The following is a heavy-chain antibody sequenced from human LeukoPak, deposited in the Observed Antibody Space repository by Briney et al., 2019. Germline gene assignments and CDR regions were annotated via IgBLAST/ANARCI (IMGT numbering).Heavy chain of an antibody. CDR2: IYYSGST. CDR3: ARQKWLRQGDNWFDP. J-gene: IGHJ5*02. V-gene: IGHV4-59*08. CDR1: GGSISSYY. Sequence: SSETLSLTCTVPGGSISSYYSSWIRQPPGKGLEWIGYIYYSGSTNYNPSLTRRVTTSADKTTNQSSLKLSSVTAADTAVYYSARQKWLRQGDNWFDPWGQGTLVTVSS. D-gene: IGHD5-12*01.